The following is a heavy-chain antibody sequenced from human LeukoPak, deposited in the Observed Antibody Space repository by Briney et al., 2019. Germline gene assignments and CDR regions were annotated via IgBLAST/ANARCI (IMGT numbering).Heavy chain of an antibody. D-gene: IGHD6-19*01. CDR3: AKDFSSGWSIDY. CDR2: ISYDGSNK. J-gene: IGHJ4*02. Sequence: GSLRLSCAASGFTFSSYGMHWVRQAPGKGLEWVAVISYDGSNKYYADPVKGRFTTSRDNSKNTLYLQMNSLRAEDTAVYYCAKDFSSGWSIDYWGQGTLVTVSS. CDR1: GFTFSSYG. V-gene: IGHV3-30*18.